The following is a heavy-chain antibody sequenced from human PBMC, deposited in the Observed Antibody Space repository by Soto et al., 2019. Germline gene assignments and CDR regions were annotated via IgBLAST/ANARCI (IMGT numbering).Heavy chain of an antibody. CDR1: GFTFSSYA. V-gene: IGHV3-23*01. CDR3: AKFGMATTKRSPPYYIDY. J-gene: IGHJ4*02. CDR2: ISGSGGGT. Sequence: GGSLRLSCAASGFTFSSYAMSWVRQAPGKGLEWVSSISGSGGGTYYADSVKGRFAFSRDNSKNTLYLQMNSLRAEDTAVYYCAKFGMATTKRSPPYYIDYWGQGALVTVSS. D-gene: IGHD1-1*01.